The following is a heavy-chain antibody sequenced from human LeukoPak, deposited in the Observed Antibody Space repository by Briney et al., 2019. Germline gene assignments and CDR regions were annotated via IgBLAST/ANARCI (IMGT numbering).Heavy chain of an antibody. Sequence: SETLSLTCAVSGGSISSGGYSWSWIRQPPGKGLEWIGYIYHSGTTYYNPSDPSLKSRVTISVDKSKNQFSLKLSSVTAADTAVYYCARDRTDAIVGATPHLYFDYWGQGTLVTVSS. CDR3: ARDRTDAIVGATPHLYFDY. CDR1: GGSISSGGYS. J-gene: IGHJ4*02. CDR2: IYHSGTT. D-gene: IGHD1-26*01. V-gene: IGHV4-30-2*01.